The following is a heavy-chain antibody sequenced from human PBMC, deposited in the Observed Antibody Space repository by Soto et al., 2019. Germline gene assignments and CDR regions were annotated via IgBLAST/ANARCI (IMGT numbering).Heavy chain of an antibody. V-gene: IGHV1-69*01. CDR1: GGTFSSYA. Sequence: QVQLVQSGAEVKKPGSSVKVSCKASGGTFSSYAISWVRQAPGQGLEWMGGIIPISDTTNYAQKFQGRVTITADESTSTAYMKLSSMGSEDTAVYYCARSQGSSTSIVICYDYYYGMDVWGQGTRVTVCS. J-gene: IGHJ6*02. CDR3: ARSQGSSTSIVICYDYYYGMDV. CDR2: IIPISDTT. D-gene: IGHD2-2*01.